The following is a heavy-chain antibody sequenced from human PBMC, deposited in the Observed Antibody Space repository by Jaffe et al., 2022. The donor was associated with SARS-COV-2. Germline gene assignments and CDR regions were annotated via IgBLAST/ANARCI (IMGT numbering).Heavy chain of an antibody. Sequence: QVQLQESGPGLVKPSETLSLTCTVSGYSISSNYYWGWIRQPPGKGLEWIGNIYHSGSTSYNPSLKSRVTISVDTSKNQFSLKLRSVTAADTAVYYCARDTTYGGNSRTSDYWGQGTLVTVSS. CDR3: ARDTTYGGNSRTSDY. V-gene: IGHV4-38-2*02. CDR2: IYHSGST. CDR1: GYSISSNYY. D-gene: IGHD4-17*01. J-gene: IGHJ4*02.